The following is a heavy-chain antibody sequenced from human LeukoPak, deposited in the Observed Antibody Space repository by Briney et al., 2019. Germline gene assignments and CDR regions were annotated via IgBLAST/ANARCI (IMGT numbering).Heavy chain of an antibody. Sequence: SAISGSGSTYYADSVKGRFTISRDNSKNTLYLQMNSLRAEDTAVYYCAKSHYYDSSGYVDYWGQGTLVTVSS. CDR3: AKSHYYDSSGYVDY. V-gene: IGHV3-23*01. CDR2: ISGSGST. D-gene: IGHD3-22*01. J-gene: IGHJ4*02.